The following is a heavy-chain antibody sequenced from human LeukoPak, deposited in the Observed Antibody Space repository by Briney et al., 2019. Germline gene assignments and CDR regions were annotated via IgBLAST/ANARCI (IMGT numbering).Heavy chain of an antibody. D-gene: IGHD5-24*01. Sequence: ASVKVSCKASGYTFTGYYMHWVRQAPGQGLEWMGWINPNSGGTNYAQKFQGRVTMTRDTSISTAYMELSRLRSDGTAVYYCARDGDGYLESWFDPWGQGTLVTVSS. CDR1: GYTFTGYY. J-gene: IGHJ5*02. CDR3: ARDGDGYLESWFDP. V-gene: IGHV1-2*02. CDR2: INPNSGGT.